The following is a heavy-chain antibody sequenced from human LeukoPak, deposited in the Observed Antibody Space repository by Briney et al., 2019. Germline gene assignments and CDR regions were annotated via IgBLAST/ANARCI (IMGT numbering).Heavy chain of an antibody. D-gene: IGHD6-6*01. J-gene: IGHJ3*02. CDR2: INHSGST. CDR3: ARGGRWQLAPPDAFDI. Sequence: PSETLSLTCAVYGGSFSGYYWSWIRQPPGKGLEWIGEINHSGSTNYNPSLKSRVTISVDTSKNQFSLKLSSVTAADPAVYYCARGGRWQLAPPDAFDIWGQGTMVTVSS. V-gene: IGHV4-34*01. CDR1: GGSFSGYY.